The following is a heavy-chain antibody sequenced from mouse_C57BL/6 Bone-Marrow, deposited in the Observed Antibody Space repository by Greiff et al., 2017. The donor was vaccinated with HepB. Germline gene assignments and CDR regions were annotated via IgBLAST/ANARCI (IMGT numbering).Heavy chain of an antibody. CDR3: ARRGLRRSSYWYFDV. J-gene: IGHJ1*03. V-gene: IGHV1-75*01. CDR1: GYTFTDYY. Sequence: QVHVKQSGPELVKPGASVKISCKASGYTFTDYYINWVKQRPGQGLEWIGWIFPGSGSTYYNEKFKGKATLTVDKSSSTAYMLLSSLTSEDSAVYFGARRGLRRSSYWYFDVWGTGTTVTVSS. CDR2: IFPGSGST. D-gene: IGHD2-4*01.